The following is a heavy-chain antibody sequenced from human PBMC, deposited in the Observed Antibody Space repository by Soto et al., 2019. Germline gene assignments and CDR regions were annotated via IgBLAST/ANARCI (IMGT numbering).Heavy chain of an antibody. J-gene: IGHJ1*01. V-gene: IGHV1-18*01. CDR2: ISAYNGNT. D-gene: IGHD3-22*01. CDR1: GYTFTSYG. CDR3: ARSQYYYDSSAFQH. Sequence: GASVKVSCKASGYTFTSYGISWVRQAPGQGLEWMGWISAYNGNTNYAQKLQGRVTMTTDTSTSTAYMELRSLRSDDTAVYYCARSQYYYDSSAFQHWGQGTLVTVSS.